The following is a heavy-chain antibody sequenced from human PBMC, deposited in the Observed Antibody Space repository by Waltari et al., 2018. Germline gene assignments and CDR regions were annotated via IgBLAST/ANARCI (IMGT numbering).Heavy chain of an antibody. J-gene: IGHJ4*02. CDR3: ARRGYMEEPYYFDY. CDR2: IIPICGTA. D-gene: IGHD6-13*01. Sequence: PGQGLEGSGGIIPICGTANYAQKFQGRVTITADESTSTAYMELSSLRSEDTAVYYCARRGYMEEPYYFDYWGQGTLVTVSS. V-gene: IGHV1-69*01.